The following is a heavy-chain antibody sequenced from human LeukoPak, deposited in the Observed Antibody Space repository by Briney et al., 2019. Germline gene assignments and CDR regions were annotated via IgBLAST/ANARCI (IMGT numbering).Heavy chain of an antibody. V-gene: IGHV4-59*01. J-gene: IGHJ4*02. CDR2: IYYSGST. CDR1: GGSISSYY. D-gene: IGHD3-22*01. CDR3: ARARPDYDSSGYYPSNFDY. Sequence: SETLSLTCTVSGGSISSYYWSWIRQPPGKGLEWIGYIYYSGSTNYNPSLKSRATISVDTSKNQFSLKLSFVTAADTAVYYCARARPDYDSSGYYPSNFDYWGQGTLVTVSS.